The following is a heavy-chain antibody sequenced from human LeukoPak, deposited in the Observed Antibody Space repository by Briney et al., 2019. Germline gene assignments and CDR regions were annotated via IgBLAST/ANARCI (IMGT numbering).Heavy chain of an antibody. V-gene: IGHV4-34*01. CDR2: INHSGST. D-gene: IGHD3-22*01. Sequence: SETLSLTCAVYGGSFSGYYWSWIRQPPGKGLEWIGEINHSGSTNYNPSLKSRVTISVDTSKNQFSLKLSSVTAADTAVYYRARGLSTYYGYWGQGTLVTVSS. CDR1: GGSFSGYY. CDR3: ARGLSTYYGY. J-gene: IGHJ4*02.